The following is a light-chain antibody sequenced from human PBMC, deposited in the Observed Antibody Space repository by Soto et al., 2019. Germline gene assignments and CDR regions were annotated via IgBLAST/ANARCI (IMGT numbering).Light chain of an antibody. Sequence: EIVLTQSPATLSLSPGERATLSCRASRSVTSYLAWYQHKPGQAPRLLIYDTFNRATGIPARFSGSGSGTDFTLTISSLESEDFAIYYCQQRSNWPVTFGQGTKLEIK. J-gene: IGKJ2*01. V-gene: IGKV3-11*01. CDR1: RSVTSY. CDR3: QQRSNWPVT. CDR2: DTF.